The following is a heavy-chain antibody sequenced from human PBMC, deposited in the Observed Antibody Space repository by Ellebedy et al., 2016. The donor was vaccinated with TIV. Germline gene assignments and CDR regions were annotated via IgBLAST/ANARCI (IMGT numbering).Heavy chain of an antibody. D-gene: IGHD1-14*01. J-gene: IGHJ3*02. CDR1: GFTFSRSG. Sequence: ESLKISCAASGFTFSRSGIHWIRQSPGKGLEWIGHIVASGATDYNPSLKTRVTMSVETSKNHLSLDLSSVTAADSAVYFCARQGTKDALDIWGQGTLVTVSS. V-gene: IGHV4-34*12. CDR2: IVASGAT. CDR3: ARQGTKDALDI.